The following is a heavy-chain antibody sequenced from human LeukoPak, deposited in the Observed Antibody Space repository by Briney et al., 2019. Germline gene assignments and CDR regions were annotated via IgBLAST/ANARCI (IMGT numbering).Heavy chain of an antibody. D-gene: IGHD4-23*01. J-gene: IGHJ4*02. CDR1: GGSISSYY. CDR2: IYYSGTT. V-gene: IGHV4-59*01. Sequence: PSETLSLTCTVSGGSISSYYWSWIRQPPGKGPEWIGYIYYSGTTNYNPSLKSRVIISVDTSKNQFSLKLSPVIAADTAVYYCARVGVDYSGNVIKYYFDYWGQGTLVTVSS. CDR3: ARVGVDYSGNVIKYYFDY.